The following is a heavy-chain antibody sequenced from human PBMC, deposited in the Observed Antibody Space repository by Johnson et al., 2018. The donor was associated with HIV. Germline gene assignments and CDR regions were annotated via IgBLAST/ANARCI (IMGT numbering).Heavy chain of an antibody. V-gene: IGHV3-30-3*01. D-gene: IGHD3-22*01. CDR3: ARDRAHYYDSSGYYESGAFDI. CDR2: ISYDGSNK. Sequence: QVQLVESGGGVVQPGRSLRLSCAASGFTFSSYAMHWVRQAPGKGLEWVAVISYDGSNKYYADSVKGRFTISRDHSKNTLYLQMNSLRAEDTAVDYCARDRAHYYDSSGYYESGAFDIWGQGTMVTVSS. CDR1: GFTFSSYA. J-gene: IGHJ3*02.